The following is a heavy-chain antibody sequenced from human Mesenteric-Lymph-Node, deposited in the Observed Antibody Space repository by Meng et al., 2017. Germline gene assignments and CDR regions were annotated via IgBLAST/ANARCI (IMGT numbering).Heavy chain of an antibody. CDR3: ARSSSILLWFGELRYYFDY. D-gene: IGHD3-10*01. CDR2: INHSGST. J-gene: IGHJ4*02. CDR1: GGSFSGYY. V-gene: IGHV4-34*01. Sequence: SETLSLTCAVYGGSFSGYYWSWIRQPPGKGLEWIGEINHSGSTNYNPSLKSRVTISVDTSKNQFSLKLSSVTAADTAVYYCARSSSILLWFGELRYYFDYWGQGTLVTVSS.